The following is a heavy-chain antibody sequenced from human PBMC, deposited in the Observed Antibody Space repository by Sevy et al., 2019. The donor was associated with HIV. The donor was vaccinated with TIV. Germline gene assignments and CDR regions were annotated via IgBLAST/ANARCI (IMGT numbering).Heavy chain of an antibody. Sequence: GGSLRLSCAVSGFTINSYAVNWVRQAPGKGLGWVAGISYDGSHEYYADSVKGRFTISRDSSKNTLYLQMSILRPEDTAEYDCARDFGYCRNGEGHASGMDVWGPGTTVTVSS. CDR3: ARDFGYCRNGEGHASGMDV. J-gene: IGHJ6*02. CDR2: ISYDGSHE. CDR1: GFTINSYA. V-gene: IGHV3-30-3*01. D-gene: IGHD2-8*01.